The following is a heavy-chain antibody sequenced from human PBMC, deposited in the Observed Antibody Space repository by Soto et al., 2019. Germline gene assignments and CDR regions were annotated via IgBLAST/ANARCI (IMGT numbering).Heavy chain of an antibody. CDR2: VHYSGST. CDR3: ARHAGYSSGRRWFDP. J-gene: IGHJ5*02. CDR1: GGSISSTNYY. Sequence: SETLSLTCSVSGGSISSTNYYCAWLRQPPGKGLEWIGSVHYSGSTYYNPSLKSRVTMSVDTSKNQFSLSLSSVTAADTAVYYCARHAGYSSGRRWFDPWGQGTLVTVSS. V-gene: IGHV4-39*01. D-gene: IGHD3-22*01.